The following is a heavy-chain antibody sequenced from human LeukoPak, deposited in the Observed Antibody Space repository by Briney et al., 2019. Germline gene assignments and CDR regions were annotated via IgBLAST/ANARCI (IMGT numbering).Heavy chain of an antibody. J-gene: IGHJ4*02. V-gene: IGHV3-30*18. D-gene: IGHD3-9*01. CDR1: GFTFSSYW. CDR3: AKDRLRYFDSAQY. Sequence: PGGSLRLSCAASGFTFSSYWMSWVRQAPGKGLEWVAVISYDGSNKYYADSVKGRFTISRDNSKNTLYLQMNSLRAEDTAVYYCAKDRLRYFDSAQYWGQGTLVTVSS. CDR2: ISYDGSNK.